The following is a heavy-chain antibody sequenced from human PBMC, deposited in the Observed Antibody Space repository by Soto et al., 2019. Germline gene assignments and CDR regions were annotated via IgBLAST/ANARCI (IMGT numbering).Heavy chain of an antibody. CDR1: GYTFISYG. Sequence: GSGKVSCKASGYTFISYGISWVRQAPGQGLEWMGWISAYNGNTNYAQKFQGRVTMSTDTSTSTAYMELRSLRSDDTAVYYCALTKPDVIAPAVTDCHGMNVWG. V-gene: IGHV1-18*01. CDR3: ALTKPDVIAPAVTDCHGMNV. D-gene: IGHD6-13*01. J-gene: IGHJ6*02. CDR2: ISAYNGNT.